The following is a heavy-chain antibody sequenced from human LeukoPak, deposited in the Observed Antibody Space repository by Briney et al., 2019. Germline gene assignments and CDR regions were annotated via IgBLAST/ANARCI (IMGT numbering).Heavy chain of an antibody. CDR1: GYTFTSYY. V-gene: IGHV1-46*01. Sequence: ASVKVSCKASGYTFTSYYMHWVRQAPGQGLEWMGIINPSGGSTNYAQKFQGRVTITRNTSISTAYMELSSLRSEDTAVYYCARGRRYDRWFDPWGQGTLVTVSS. CDR2: INPSGGST. J-gene: IGHJ5*02. CDR3: ARGRRYDRWFDP. D-gene: IGHD1-1*01.